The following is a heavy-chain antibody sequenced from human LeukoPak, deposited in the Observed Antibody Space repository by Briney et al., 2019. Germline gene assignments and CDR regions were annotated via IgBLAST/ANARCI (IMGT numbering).Heavy chain of an antibody. D-gene: IGHD3-22*01. V-gene: IGHV3-21*01. CDR1: GFTFSSYS. Sequence: GGSLRLSCAASGFTFSSYSMNWVRQAPGKGLEWVSSISSSSSYICYADSVKGRFTISRDNAKNSLYLQMNSLRAEDTAVYYCARDSDSSGYCDYWGQGTLVTVSS. J-gene: IGHJ4*02. CDR2: ISSSSSYI. CDR3: ARDSDSSGYCDY.